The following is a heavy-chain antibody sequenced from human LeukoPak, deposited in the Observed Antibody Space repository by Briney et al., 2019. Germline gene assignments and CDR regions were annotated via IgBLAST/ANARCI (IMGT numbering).Heavy chain of an antibody. CDR1: GFTFSSFA. V-gene: IGHV3-23*01. CDR3: AKIRVSSGWYLDDY. J-gene: IGHJ4*02. D-gene: IGHD6-19*01. CDR2: ISGSGTST. Sequence: GGSLRLSCAASGFTFSSFAMSWVRQAPGKGLEWVSAISGSGTSTYYADSVKGRFTISRDNSKSTLYLQMNSLRAEDTAVYYCAKIRVSSGWYLDDYWGQGTLVTVSS.